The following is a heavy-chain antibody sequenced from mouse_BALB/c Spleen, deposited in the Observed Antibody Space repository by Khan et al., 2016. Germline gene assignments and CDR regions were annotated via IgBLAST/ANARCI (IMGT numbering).Heavy chain of an antibody. J-gene: IGHJ3*01. D-gene: IGHD2-14*01. CDR1: GYTFTNYG. CDR3: AKGTSWVAY. CDR2: INTNTGEP. Sequence: QIQLVQSGPELKKPGETVKISCKASGYTFTNYGMNWVKQAPGKGLKWMGWINTNTGEPTYAEEFKGRFAFSLETSASTAYLQINNLKNEDTATYFCAKGTSWVAYWGQGTLVTVSA. V-gene: IGHV9-3*02.